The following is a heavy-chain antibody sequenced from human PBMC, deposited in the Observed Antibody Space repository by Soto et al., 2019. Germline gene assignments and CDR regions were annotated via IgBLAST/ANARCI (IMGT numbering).Heavy chain of an antibody. D-gene: IGHD6-13*01. CDR3: ARGGGIYSISWPLDY. V-gene: IGHV1-18*04. CDR1: VYTFANYG. J-gene: IGHJ4*02. Sequence: XSVKVSCNAPVYTFANYGIGWVRQAPGQGLEWMGWTSDYNGNTNYAQKFQGRVTLTTDTSTSTAYMELRSLRSDDTAVYYCARGGGIYSISWPLDYWGQGTLVTVSS. CDR2: TSDYNGNT.